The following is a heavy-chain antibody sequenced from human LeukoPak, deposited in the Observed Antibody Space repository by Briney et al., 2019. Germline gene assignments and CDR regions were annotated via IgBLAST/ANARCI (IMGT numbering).Heavy chain of an antibody. V-gene: IGHV3-43*02. J-gene: IGHJ3*02. CDR2: ISGDGGST. D-gene: IGHD2-15*01. CDR1: GFTFDDYA. CDR3: AKDPVVAARHDAFDI. Sequence: PGGSLRLSCAASGFTFDDYAMHWVRHAPGKGLEWVSLISGDGGSTYYADSVKGRFTISRDNSKNSLYLQMNSLRTEDTALYYCAKDPVVAARHDAFDIWGQGTMVTVSS.